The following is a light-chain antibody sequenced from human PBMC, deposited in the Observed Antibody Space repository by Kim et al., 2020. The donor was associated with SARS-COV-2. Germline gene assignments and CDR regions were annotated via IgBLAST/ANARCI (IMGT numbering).Light chain of an antibody. V-gene: IGKV3-11*01. CDR2: DAS. CDR3: QQRTSWPTVT. J-gene: IGKJ4*01. CDR1: QGISSY. Sequence: EIVLTQSPAPLSLSPGERATLSCRASQGISSYLAWYQQKPGQAPRLLIYDASNRATGIPARFSGSGSGTDFTLTISSLEPEDFAVYYCQQRTSWPTVTFGGGTKVEI.